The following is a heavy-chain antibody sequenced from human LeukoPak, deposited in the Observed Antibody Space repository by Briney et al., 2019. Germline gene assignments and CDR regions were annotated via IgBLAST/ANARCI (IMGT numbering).Heavy chain of an antibody. Sequence: SETLSLTCTVSGGSIDYDYWSWIRQPPGKGLEWIGYVFYSGSTNYSPSLRGRVTMSVDTSKNQFSLRLSSLTASDTAVYYCAGYQRTGLSATGLDYWGQGILVTVSS. D-gene: IGHD4-17*01. CDR3: AGYQRTGLSATGLDY. J-gene: IGHJ4*02. CDR2: VFYSGST. V-gene: IGHV4-59*01. CDR1: GGSIDYDY.